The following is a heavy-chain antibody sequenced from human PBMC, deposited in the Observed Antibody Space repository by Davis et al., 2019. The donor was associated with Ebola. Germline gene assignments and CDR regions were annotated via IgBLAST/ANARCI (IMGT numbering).Heavy chain of an antibody. CDR1: EFTFSNYD. J-gene: IGHJ4*02. CDR2: VSGSGGST. CDR3: ARDQDNWNWYY. Sequence: GESLKISCAASEFTFSNYDMGWVRQVPGKGLEWVSGVSGSGGSTYYADSVKGRFTISRDNAKKSLYLEMNSLRAEDTAVYYCARDQDNWNWYYWGQGTLVTVSS. D-gene: IGHD1-20*01. V-gene: IGHV3-23*01.